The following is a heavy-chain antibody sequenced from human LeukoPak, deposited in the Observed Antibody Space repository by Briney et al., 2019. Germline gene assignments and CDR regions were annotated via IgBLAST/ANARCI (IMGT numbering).Heavy chain of an antibody. J-gene: IGHJ4*02. CDR3: ATYPPRDGYNYYYFDY. CDR1: GGTFSSYA. CDR2: IIPILGIA. D-gene: IGHD5-24*01. Sequence: ASVKVSCKASGGTFSSYAISWVRQAPGQGLEWMGRIIPILGIANYAQKFQGRVTITADKSTSTAYMELSSLRSEDTAVYYCATYPPRDGYNYYYFDYWGQGTLVTVSS. V-gene: IGHV1-69*04.